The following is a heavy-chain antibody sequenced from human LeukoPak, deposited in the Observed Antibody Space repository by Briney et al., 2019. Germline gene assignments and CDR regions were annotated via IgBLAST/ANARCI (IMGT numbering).Heavy chain of an antibody. J-gene: IGHJ4*02. V-gene: IGHV4-39*07. Sequence: PSETLSLTCTVSGGSISSSSYYWGWIRQPPGKGLEWIGSIYYSGSTYYNPSLKSRVTISVDTSKNQFSLKLSSVTAADTAVYYCARDYLSYYDSSGYPGNYWGQGTLVTVSS. CDR2: IYYSGST. CDR3: ARDYLSYYDSSGYPGNY. D-gene: IGHD3-22*01. CDR1: GGSISSSSYY.